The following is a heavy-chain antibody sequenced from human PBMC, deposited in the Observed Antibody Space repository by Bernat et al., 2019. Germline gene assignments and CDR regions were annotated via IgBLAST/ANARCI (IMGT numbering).Heavy chain of an antibody. D-gene: IGHD2-2*01. CDR3: AGDPPAVVPAASRYWYFDL. CDR2: IKQDAREK. J-gene: IGHJ2*01. Sequence: EVQLVESGGGLVQPGGSLRLPCTASGFIFNSHWMNWVRQAPGRGLEWVASIKQDAREKYYVDSVKGRFTISRDNAKNSLYLQMNSLRDEDTAVYYCAGDPPAVVPAASRYWYFDLWGRGTLVTVSS. CDR1: GFIFNSHW. V-gene: IGHV3-7*01.